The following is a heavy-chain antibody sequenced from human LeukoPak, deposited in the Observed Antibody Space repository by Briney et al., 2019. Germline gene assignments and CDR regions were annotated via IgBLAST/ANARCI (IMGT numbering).Heavy chain of an antibody. J-gene: IGHJ5*02. D-gene: IGHD4-11*01. Sequence: GGSLRLSCAASGFTSSSYTMHWVRQAPGKWLECVAVMSYDGSNKYYADSVKGRFTISRDNSKNTLSLQMNSLRAEDTAVYYCARLSLYSSGPTSWGQGTLVTVSS. CDR3: ARLSLYSSGPTS. CDR1: GFTSSSYT. CDR2: MSYDGSNK. V-gene: IGHV3-30*04.